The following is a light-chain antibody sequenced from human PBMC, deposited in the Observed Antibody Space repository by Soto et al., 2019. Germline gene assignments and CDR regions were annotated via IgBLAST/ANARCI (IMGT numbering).Light chain of an antibody. J-gene: IGLJ1*01. CDR1: SSDIGAYNY. V-gene: IGLV2-14*01. CDR2: EVS. CDR3: FSFTTVGTHV. Sequence: QSALTQPASVSGSPGQSITISCTGRSSDIGAYNYVSWFQQYPGKAPKLIISEVSNRPSGVSNRFSGSKSGTAASLTISGLHTEDEADYFCFSFTTVGTHVFGTGTKLTVL.